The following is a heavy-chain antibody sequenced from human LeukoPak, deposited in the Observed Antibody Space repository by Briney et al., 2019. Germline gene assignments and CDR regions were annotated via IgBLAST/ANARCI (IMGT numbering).Heavy chain of an antibody. J-gene: IGHJ3*02. CDR1: GYTFTGYY. CDR2: INPNSGGT. V-gene: IGHV1-2*02. CDR3: ARDSTTVTVDAFDI. Sequence: GASVKVSCKASGYTFTGYYMHWVRQAPGQGLEWMGWINPNSGGTNYAQKFQGRVTMTRDTSISTAYMELSRLRSDDTAVYYCARDSTTVTVDAFDIWGQGTMVTVSS. D-gene: IGHD4-17*01.